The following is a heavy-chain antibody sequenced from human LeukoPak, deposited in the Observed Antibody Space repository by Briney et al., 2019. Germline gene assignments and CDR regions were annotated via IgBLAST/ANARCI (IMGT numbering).Heavy chain of an antibody. D-gene: IGHD4-11*01. J-gene: IGHJ4*02. CDR3: ARGSVSTRPFDY. V-gene: IGHV1-18*01. CDR2: ISSYNGNT. CDR1: GYTFTSYG. Sequence: GASEKVSCKASGYTFTSYGISWVRQAPGQGLEWMGWISSYNGNTNYAQNLQGRVTMTTDTSTSTAYMELRSLRSNDTAVYYCARGSVSTRPFDYWGQGTLVTVSS.